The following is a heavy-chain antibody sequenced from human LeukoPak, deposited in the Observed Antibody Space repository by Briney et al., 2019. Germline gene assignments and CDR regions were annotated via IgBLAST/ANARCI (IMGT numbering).Heavy chain of an antibody. Sequence: GRSLGLSCAASGFTFDDYAMHWVRQAPGKGLEWVSGISWNSGSIGYADSVKGRFTISRDNAKNSLYLQMNSLRAEDTALYYCAKDYYYDSSGPNFDYWGQGTLVTVSS. V-gene: IGHV3-9*01. CDR3: AKDYYYDSSGPNFDY. J-gene: IGHJ4*02. CDR1: GFTFDDYA. D-gene: IGHD3-22*01. CDR2: ISWNSGSI.